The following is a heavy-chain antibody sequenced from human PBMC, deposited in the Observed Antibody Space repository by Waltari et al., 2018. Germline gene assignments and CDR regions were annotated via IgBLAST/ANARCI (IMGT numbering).Heavy chain of an antibody. CDR1: GFTFTNYN. Sequence: EVQLVESGGGLVQPGGSLSLSGAASGFTFTNYNMNWVRQAPGKGLEWVSHISTSSSTIYYADSVKGRFTISRDNAKNSLYMQMNSLRAEDTAVYYCASLNWYFDLWGRGTLVTVSS. V-gene: IGHV3-48*01. CDR2: ISTSSSTI. CDR3: ASLNWYFDL. J-gene: IGHJ2*01.